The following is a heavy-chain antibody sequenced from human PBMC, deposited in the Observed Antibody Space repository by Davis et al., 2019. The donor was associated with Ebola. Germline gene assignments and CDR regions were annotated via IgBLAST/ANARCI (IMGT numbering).Heavy chain of an antibody. CDR1: GGSISSYY. J-gene: IGHJ5*02. CDR2: IYYSGST. V-gene: IGHV4-59*08. CDR3: ARHSQVVILWFDP. Sequence: PSETLSLTCTVSGGSISSYYWSWIRQPPGKGLEWIGYIYYSGSTNYNPSLKSRVTISVDTSKNQFSLKLSSVTAADTAVYYCARHSQVVILWFDPWGQGTLVTVSS. D-gene: IGHD3-22*01.